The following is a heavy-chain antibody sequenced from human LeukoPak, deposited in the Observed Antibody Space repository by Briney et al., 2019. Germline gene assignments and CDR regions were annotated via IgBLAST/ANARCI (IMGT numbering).Heavy chain of an antibody. CDR3: ARGPRDSSGYRTDYYYYYMDV. CDR2: IIPIFGTA. Sequence: GASVKVSCKASGYTFTSYGISWVRQAPGQGLEWMGGIIPIFGTANYAQKFQGRVTITADESTSTAYMELSSLRSEDTAVYYCARGPRDSSGYRTDYYYYYMDVWGKGTTVTISS. V-gene: IGHV1-69*13. J-gene: IGHJ6*03. D-gene: IGHD6-19*01. CDR1: GYTFTSYG.